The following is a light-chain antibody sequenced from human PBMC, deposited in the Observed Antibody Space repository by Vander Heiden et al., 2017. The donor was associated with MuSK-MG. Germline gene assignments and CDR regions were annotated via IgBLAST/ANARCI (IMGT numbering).Light chain of an antibody. Sequence: QSVLTQPPSVSGAPGQRVTIPCTGNSSNIGEGYDVHWYQQLPGRAPQLLIYTNTTRTSGVPDRFSGSKSGASASLAITGLQGGDEADYYCQSYDSSLSGAVFGGGTKLTVL. CDR3: QSYDSSLSGAV. V-gene: IGLV1-40*01. CDR1: SSNIGEGYD. J-gene: IGLJ2*01. CDR2: TNT.